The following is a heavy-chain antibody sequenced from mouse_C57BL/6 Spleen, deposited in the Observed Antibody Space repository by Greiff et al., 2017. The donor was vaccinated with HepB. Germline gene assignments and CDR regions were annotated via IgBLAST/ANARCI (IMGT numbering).Heavy chain of an antibody. J-gene: IGHJ2*01. CDR3: ARDWGGPTGYFDY. CDR1: GFTFSDYY. CDR2: INYDGSST. V-gene: IGHV5-16*01. Sequence: EVHLVESEGGLVQPGSSMKLSCTASGFTFSDYYMAWVRQVPEKGLEWVANINYDGSSTYYLDSLKSRFIISRDNAKNILYLQMSSLKSEDTATYYCARDWGGPTGYFDYWGQGTTLTVSS. D-gene: IGHD1-1*01.